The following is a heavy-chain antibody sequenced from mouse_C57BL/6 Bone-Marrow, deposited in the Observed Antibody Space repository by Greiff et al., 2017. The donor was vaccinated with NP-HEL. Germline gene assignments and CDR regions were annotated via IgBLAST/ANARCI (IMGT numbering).Heavy chain of an antibody. CDR2: INPNNGGT. V-gene: IGHV1-18*01. CDR3: ARIYYDYDGFAY. Sequence: VQLQQSGPELVKPGASVKIPCKASGYTFTDYNMDWVKQSHGKSLEWIGDINPNNGGTIYNQKFKDKATLTADKSSSTAYMQLSSLTYEDSAVYYCARIYYDYDGFAYWGQGTLVTVSA. CDR1: GYTFTDYN. D-gene: IGHD2-4*01. J-gene: IGHJ3*01.